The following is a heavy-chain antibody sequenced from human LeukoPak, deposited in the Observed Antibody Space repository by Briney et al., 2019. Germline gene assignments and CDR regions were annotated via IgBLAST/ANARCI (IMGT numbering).Heavy chain of an antibody. CDR2: ISGSGGST. Sequence: GGSLRLSCAASGFTFSSYAMSWVRQAPGNGLEWVSAISGSGGSTYYADSVKGRFTISRDNSKNTLYLQMNSLRAEDTAVYYCAKHDGYGVREYQLLYNYWGQGTLVTVSS. CDR3: AKHDGYGVREYQLLYNY. CDR1: GFTFSSYA. J-gene: IGHJ4*02. V-gene: IGHV3-23*01. D-gene: IGHD2-2*02.